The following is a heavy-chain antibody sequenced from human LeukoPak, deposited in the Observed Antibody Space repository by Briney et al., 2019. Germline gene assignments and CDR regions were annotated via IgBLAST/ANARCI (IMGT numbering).Heavy chain of an antibody. Sequence: GASVKVSCKASGYTFTSYGISWVRQAPGQGLEWMGWISAYNGNTNYAQKLQGRVTMTTDTFTSTAYMELRSLRSDDTAVYYCARDDPEWFGELKVDYWGQGTLVTVSS. CDR3: ARDDPEWFGELKVDY. V-gene: IGHV1-18*01. CDR2: ISAYNGNT. D-gene: IGHD3-10*01. J-gene: IGHJ4*02. CDR1: GYTFTSYG.